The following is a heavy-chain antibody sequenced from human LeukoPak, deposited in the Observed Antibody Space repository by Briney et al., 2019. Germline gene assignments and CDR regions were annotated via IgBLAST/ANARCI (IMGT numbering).Heavy chain of an antibody. CDR1: GYTFTIYY. V-gene: IGHV1-46*01. J-gene: IGHJ4*02. Sequence: ASVKVSCKASGYTFTIYYMHWVRQAPGQGLEWMGMINPSGTSYAQKFQGRVAMTRDTSTSTVYMELSSLRSEDTAVYYCARGRSCSGGMCYFLWRLDSWGQGTLVTVSS. CDR2: INPSGT. CDR3: ARGRSCSGGMCYFLWRLDS. D-gene: IGHD2-15*01.